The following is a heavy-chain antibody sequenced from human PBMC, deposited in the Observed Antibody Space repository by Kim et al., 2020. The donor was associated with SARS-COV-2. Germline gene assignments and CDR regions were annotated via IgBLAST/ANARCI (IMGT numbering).Heavy chain of an antibody. CDR3: AKALLDS. D-gene: IGHD2-15*01. Sequence: GGSLRLSCAASGFTFSSYGMHWVRQAPGKGLEWVAVISYDGSNKYYADSVKGRFTISRDNSKNTLYLQMNSLRAEDTAVYYCAKALLDSWGQGTLVTVSS. CDR2: ISYDGSNK. J-gene: IGHJ4*02. V-gene: IGHV3-30*18. CDR1: GFTFSSYG.